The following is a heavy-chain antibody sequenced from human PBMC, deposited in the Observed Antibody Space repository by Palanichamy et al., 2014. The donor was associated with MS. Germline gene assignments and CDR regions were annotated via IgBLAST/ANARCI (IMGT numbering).Heavy chain of an antibody. CDR1: GFTFTSYG. V-gene: IGHV3-48*01. D-gene: IGHD2/OR15-2a*01. CDR3: AKDRGSFYQYYFDS. Sequence: EVQLVESGGGLVQSGGSLTLSCTASGFTFTSYGMDWVRQAPGRGLEWVSYISSSSGTIYYADSVKGRFTISRDNAKNSLYLQMNSLRPEDTAVYYCAKDRGSFYQYYFDSWGQGTLVVVSS. CDR2: ISSSSGTI. J-gene: IGHJ4*02.